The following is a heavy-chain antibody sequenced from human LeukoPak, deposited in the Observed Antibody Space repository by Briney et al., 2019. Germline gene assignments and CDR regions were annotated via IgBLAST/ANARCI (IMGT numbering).Heavy chain of an antibody. J-gene: IGHJ3*02. CDR2: IYSGGST. V-gene: IGHV3-53*01. CDR3: ARDILVAGGDAFDI. Sequence: GGSLRLSCAASGFTVSSNYMSWVRQAPGKGLEWVSVIYSGGSTYYADSVKGRFTISRDNSKNTLYLQMNSLRAEDTAVYYCARDILVAGGDAFDIWGQGTMVTVSS. D-gene: IGHD2-2*01. CDR1: GFTVSSNY.